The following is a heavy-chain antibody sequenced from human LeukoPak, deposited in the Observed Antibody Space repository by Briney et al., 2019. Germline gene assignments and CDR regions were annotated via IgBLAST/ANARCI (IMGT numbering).Heavy chain of an antibody. CDR1: GGFISTYY. CDR3: ARDTPPLTGIVGATPGGFDY. Sequence: SETLSLTCTVSGGFISTYYWSWIRQPAGKGLEWIGRIYTSGSTNYNPSLKSRVTMSIDKNHFSLKLSSVTAADTAVYYCARDTPPLTGIVGATPGGFDYWGQGTLVTVSS. D-gene: IGHD1-26*01. V-gene: IGHV4-4*07. J-gene: IGHJ4*02. CDR2: IYTSGST.